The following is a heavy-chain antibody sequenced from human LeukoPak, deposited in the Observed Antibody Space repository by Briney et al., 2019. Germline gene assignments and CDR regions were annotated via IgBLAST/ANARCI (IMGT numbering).Heavy chain of an antibody. J-gene: IGHJ4*02. CDR3: VRGADTGYSSDS. CDR2: MNPSSGNT. D-gene: IGHD3-9*01. Sequence: ASVKVSCRASGYTFTSYDVNWVRQATGQGLEWMGWMNPSSGNTGYAQKFQGRVTITRNTSISTSYMELSSLRVEDTAVYYCVRGADTGYSSDSWGQGTLVTVSS. V-gene: IGHV1-8*03. CDR1: GYTFTSYD.